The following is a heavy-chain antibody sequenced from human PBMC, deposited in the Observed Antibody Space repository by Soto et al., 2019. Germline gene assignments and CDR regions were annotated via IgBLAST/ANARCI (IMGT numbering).Heavy chain of an antibody. CDR2: ISSSSSYI. CDR1: GFTFSSYS. D-gene: IGHD3-22*01. Sequence: GGSLRLSCAASGFTFSSYSMNWVRQAPGKGLEWVSSISSSSSYIYYADSVKGRSTISRDNAKNSLYLQMNSLRAEDTAVYYCARAPYYDSSGAAFDIWGQGTMVTVSS. V-gene: IGHV3-21*01. CDR3: ARAPYYDSSGAAFDI. J-gene: IGHJ3*02.